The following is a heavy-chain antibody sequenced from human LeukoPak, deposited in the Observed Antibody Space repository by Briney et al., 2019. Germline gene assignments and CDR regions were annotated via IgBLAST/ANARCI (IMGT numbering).Heavy chain of an antibody. CDR3: ARFSSWAPGYQYGFDY. D-gene: IGHD6-13*01. Sequence: SETLSLTCTVSGGSISNYWIWIRQPPGKGLEWIGYIYYSGSTNYNPSLKSRVTISVDTSKNQFSLKLSSVTAADTAVYYCARFSSWAPGYQYGFDYWGQGTLVTVSS. J-gene: IGHJ4*02. V-gene: IGHV4-59*01. CDR1: GGSISNY. CDR2: IYYSGST.